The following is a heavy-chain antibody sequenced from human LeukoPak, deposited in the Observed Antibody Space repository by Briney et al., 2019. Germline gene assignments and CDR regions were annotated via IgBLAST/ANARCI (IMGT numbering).Heavy chain of an antibody. V-gene: IGHV4-61*02. Sequence: SQTLSLTCTVSGGSISSGNYHWSWIRQPAGKGLEWIGRIYTGGSTNYNPSLKSRVTISVDTSKNQFSLRLISVTAADTAVYYCARGLWFGDENPPYFDYWGQGTLVTVSS. D-gene: IGHD3-10*01. CDR3: ARGLWFGDENPPYFDY. J-gene: IGHJ4*02. CDR1: GGSISSGNYH. CDR2: IYTGGST.